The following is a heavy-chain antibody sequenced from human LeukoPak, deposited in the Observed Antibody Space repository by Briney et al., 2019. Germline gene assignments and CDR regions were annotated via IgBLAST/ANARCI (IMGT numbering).Heavy chain of an antibody. V-gene: IGHV4-59*01. CDR1: GGSISSYY. CDR3: ARDEMGWFDP. Sequence: SETLSLTCTVSGGSISSYYWSWIRQPPVKGLEWIGYIYYSGSTNYNPSLKSRVTISVDTSKNQFSLKLSSVTAADTAVYYCARDEMGWFDPWGQGTLVTVSS. CDR2: IYYSGST. J-gene: IGHJ5*02.